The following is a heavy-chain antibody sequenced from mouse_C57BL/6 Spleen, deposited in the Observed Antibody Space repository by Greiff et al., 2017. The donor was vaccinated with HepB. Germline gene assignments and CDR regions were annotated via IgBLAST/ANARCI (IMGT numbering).Heavy chain of an antibody. J-gene: IGHJ3*01. CDR3: ARLEITATFAY. Sequence: VQLQQSGAELVKPGASVKLSCKASGYTFTSYWMQWVKQRPGQGLEWIGEIDPSDSYTNYNQKFKGKATLTVDTSSSTAYMQLSSLTSEDSAVYYCARLEITATFAYWGQGTLVTVSA. CDR1: GYTFTSYW. D-gene: IGHD2-4*01. CDR2: IDPSDSYT. V-gene: IGHV1-50*01.